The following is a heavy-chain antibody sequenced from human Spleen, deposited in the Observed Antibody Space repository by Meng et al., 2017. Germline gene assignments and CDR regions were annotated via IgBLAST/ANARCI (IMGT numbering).Heavy chain of an antibody. Sequence: QVQLQESGPGLVQPSGTLSLTCAVSGDSISSRDWWSWVRQPPGKGLEWIGEISQGSGRTNYNPSLKSRVTISLDKSKNQFSLNVNSVTAADTAVYYCVRNEGYSFGAWGQGTLVTVFS. CDR2: ISQGSGRT. CDR1: GDSISSRDW. D-gene: IGHD2-21*01. J-gene: IGHJ5*02. V-gene: IGHV4-4*02. CDR3: VRNEGYSFGA.